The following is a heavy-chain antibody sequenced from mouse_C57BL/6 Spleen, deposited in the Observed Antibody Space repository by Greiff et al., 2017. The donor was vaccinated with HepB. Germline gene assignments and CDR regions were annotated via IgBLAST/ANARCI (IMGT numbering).Heavy chain of an antibody. D-gene: IGHD1-1*01. J-gene: IGHJ2*01. CDR3: AGDYGSSLDY. V-gene: IGHV5-9*01. CDR2: ISGGGGNT. CDR1: GFTFSSYT. Sequence: EVMLVESGGGLVKPGGSLKLSCAASGFTFSSYTMSWVRQTPEKRLEWVATISGGGGNTYYPDSVKGRFTISRDNAKNTLYLQMSSLRSEDTALYYCAGDYGSSLDYWGQCTTLTVSS.